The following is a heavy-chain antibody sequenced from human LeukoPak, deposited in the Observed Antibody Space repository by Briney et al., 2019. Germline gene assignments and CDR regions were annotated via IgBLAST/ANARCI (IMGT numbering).Heavy chain of an antibody. CDR1: GFTVSSNY. J-gene: IGHJ3*02. CDR3: ARDGIVGSSSVDAFDI. V-gene: IGHV3-21*01. D-gene: IGHD6-6*01. Sequence: GGSLRLSCAASGFTVSSNYMNWVRQAPGKGLEWVSSISSSSSYIYYADSVKGRFTISRDNAKNSLYLQMNSLRAEDTAVYYCARDGIVGSSSVDAFDIWGQGTMVTVSS. CDR2: ISSSSSYI.